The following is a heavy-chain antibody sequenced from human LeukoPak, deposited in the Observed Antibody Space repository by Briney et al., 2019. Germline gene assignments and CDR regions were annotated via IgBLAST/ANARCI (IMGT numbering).Heavy chain of an antibody. CDR1: GFTFSSYA. CDR2: ISYDGSSK. V-gene: IGHV3-30*18. Sequence: PGQSLRLSCAASGFTFSSYAMHWVRQAPEKGLEWVAVISYDGSSKYFAKSVKGRFTISRDNSKNTLYLQMNSLRTEDTAVYYCAKNSVTTLDYWGQGTLVTVSS. CDR3: AKNSVTTLDY. D-gene: IGHD4-17*01. J-gene: IGHJ4*02.